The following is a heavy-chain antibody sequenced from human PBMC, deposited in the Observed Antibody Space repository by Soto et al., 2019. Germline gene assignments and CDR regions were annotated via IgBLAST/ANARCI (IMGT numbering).Heavy chain of an antibody. Sequence: GGSLRLSCAASGFVCSSYDMSWVRQAPGKGLEWVSTILVAGSTHYEDSVKGRFTISRDRSKNTLYLQMSSLTAGDTAVYYCAKATATGGGAFDICGQGTMVTVSS. V-gene: IGHV3-23*01. J-gene: IGHJ3*02. CDR2: ILVAGST. D-gene: IGHD2-8*02. CDR3: AKATATGGGAFDI. CDR1: GFVCSSYD.